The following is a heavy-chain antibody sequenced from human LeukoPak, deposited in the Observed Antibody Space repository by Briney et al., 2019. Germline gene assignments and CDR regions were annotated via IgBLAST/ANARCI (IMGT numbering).Heavy chain of an antibody. CDR3: ARVAVTRNYYYYYYMDV. Sequence: GGSLRLSCAASGFTFSSYEMNWVRQAPGKGLEWVSYISSSGSTIYYADSVKGRFTISRDNAKNSLYLQMNSLRAEDTAVYYCARVAVTRNYYYYYYMDVWGKGTTVTISS. V-gene: IGHV3-48*03. D-gene: IGHD2-21*02. J-gene: IGHJ6*03. CDR1: GFTFSSYE. CDR2: ISSSGSTI.